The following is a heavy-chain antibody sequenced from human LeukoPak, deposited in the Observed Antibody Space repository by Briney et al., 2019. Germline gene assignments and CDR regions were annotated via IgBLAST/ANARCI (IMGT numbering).Heavy chain of an antibody. V-gene: IGHV3-13*01. Sequence: GGSLRLSCAASGFTFSTYAMSWVRQAPGKGLEWVSAIGPSADTYYSESVKGRFTISRENPKNSLYLQMHSLRAGDTAVYYCARDRCNSGRCYSAYWGQGTLVTVSS. CDR3: ARDRCNSGRCYSAY. D-gene: IGHD2/OR15-2a*01. CDR2: IGPSADT. CDR1: GFTFSTYA. J-gene: IGHJ4*02.